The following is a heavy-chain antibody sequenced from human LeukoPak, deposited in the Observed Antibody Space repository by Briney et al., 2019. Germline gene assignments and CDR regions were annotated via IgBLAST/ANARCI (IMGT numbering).Heavy chain of an antibody. Sequence: SETLSLTCTGSGASISSYYWTWIRQPAGKGLERIWRIYTSGSTSYNPSLKSRVTMSVDTSKNQFSLMLSSVTAADTAVYYCARVYDYCGNSYYFDYWGQGTLVTVSS. CDR1: GASISSYY. CDR2: IYTSGST. D-gene: IGHD4-23*01. J-gene: IGHJ4*02. CDR3: ARVYDYCGNSYYFDY. V-gene: IGHV4-4*07.